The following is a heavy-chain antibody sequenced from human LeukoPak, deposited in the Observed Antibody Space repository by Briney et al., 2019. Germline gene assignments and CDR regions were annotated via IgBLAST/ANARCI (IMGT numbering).Heavy chain of an antibody. CDR1: GYSFTSYC. V-gene: IGHV5-51*01. CDR3: ARGDSSGWPDY. J-gene: IGHJ4*02. D-gene: IGHD6-19*01. Sequence: GASLLISCKASGYSFTSYCIAWGRQLPGKGLEGMGIIYPGDSDTRYSPSFQGQVTISADKSISTAYLQWSSLKASDTAMYYCARGDSSGWPDYWGQGTLVTVSS. CDR2: IYPGDSDT.